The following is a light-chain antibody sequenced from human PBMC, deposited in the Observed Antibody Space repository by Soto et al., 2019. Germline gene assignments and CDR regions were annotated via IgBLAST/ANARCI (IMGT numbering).Light chain of an antibody. J-gene: IGKJ1*01. CDR3: QQYNNWPVT. V-gene: IGKV3-15*01. CDR2: GAS. CDR1: QSVSSN. Sequence: EIVMTPSPATLSVSLGERATLSCRASQSVSSNLAWYQQKPGQAPRLLIYGASTRATAIPARFSGSGSGTEFTLTISSLQSEDFAVYYCQQYNNWPVTFGQGTKVDIK.